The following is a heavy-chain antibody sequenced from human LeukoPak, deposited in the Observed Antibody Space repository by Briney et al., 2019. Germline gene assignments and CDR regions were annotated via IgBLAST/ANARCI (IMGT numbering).Heavy chain of an antibody. V-gene: IGHV1-46*01. CDR3: AKADSSHDAFDI. Sequence: ASVKVSCKASGYTFTSYYMHWVRQAPGQGLEWMGIINPSGGSTSYAQKFQGRVTMTRDTSTSTVYMELSSLRSEDTAVYYCAKADSSHDAFDIWGQGTMVTVSS. CDR2: INPSGGST. D-gene: IGHD6-19*01. J-gene: IGHJ3*02. CDR1: GYTFTSYY.